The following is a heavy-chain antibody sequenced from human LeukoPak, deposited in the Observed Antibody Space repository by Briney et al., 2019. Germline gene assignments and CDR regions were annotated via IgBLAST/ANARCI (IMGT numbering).Heavy chain of an antibody. J-gene: IGHJ4*02. CDR1: GFTFSSFA. Sequence: TGGSLRLSCAASGFTFSSFAMTWVRQSPGKGLEWVSAISAGGDGTYYADSVKGRFTISRDNAKNSLYLQMNSLRAEDTAVYYCARDVPCSGGSCYYFDYWGQGTLVTVSS. D-gene: IGHD2-15*01. CDR2: ISAGGDGT. CDR3: ARDVPCSGGSCYYFDY. V-gene: IGHV3-23*01.